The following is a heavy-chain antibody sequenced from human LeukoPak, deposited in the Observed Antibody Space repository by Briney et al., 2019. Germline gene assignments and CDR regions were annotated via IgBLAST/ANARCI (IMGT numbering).Heavy chain of an antibody. Sequence: SETLSLTCTVSGGSISGYYWTWIRQPPGKGLERIGYIYHSGSTDYNPSLKSRVTISVDTSQNQVSLKLRSMTAADTAVYYCARDFAVTTAYYYGMDVWGQGTTVTVSS. CDR3: ARDFAVTTAYYYGMDV. J-gene: IGHJ6*02. D-gene: IGHD4-17*01. CDR1: GGSISGYY. V-gene: IGHV4-59*01. CDR2: IYHSGST.